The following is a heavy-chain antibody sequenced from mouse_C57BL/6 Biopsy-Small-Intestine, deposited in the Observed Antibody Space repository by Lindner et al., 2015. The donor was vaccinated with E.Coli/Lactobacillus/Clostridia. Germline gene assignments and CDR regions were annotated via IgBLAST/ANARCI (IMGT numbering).Heavy chain of an antibody. V-gene: IGHV1-84*02. CDR3: ARGLSYYYDSSGFWEFDL. D-gene: IGHD1-1*01. CDR1: GYTFIGYY. J-gene: IGHJ1*01. CDR2: INPNSGDT. Sequence: SVKVSCKASGYTFIGYYIHWVRQAPGQGLEWMGWINPNSGDTKYAQKFQGRVTMTRDTSISTAYMELSRLRSDDTAVYYCARGLSYYYDSSGFWEFDLWGRGTLVTVSS.